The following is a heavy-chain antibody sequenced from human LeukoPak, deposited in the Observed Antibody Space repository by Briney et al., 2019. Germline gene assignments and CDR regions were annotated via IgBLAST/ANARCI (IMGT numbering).Heavy chain of an antibody. CDR3: ARVYCSGGSCYVGYFDY. CDR2: ISSSSSYI. D-gene: IGHD2-15*01. V-gene: IGHV3-21*01. J-gene: IGHJ4*02. Sequence: GGSLRLSCAASGFTFSSYSMNWVRQAPGKGLEWVSSISSSSSYIYYADSVKGRFTISRDNAKNSLYLQMNSLRAEDTAVYYSARVYCSGGSCYVGYFDYWGQGTLVTVSS. CDR1: GFTFSSYS.